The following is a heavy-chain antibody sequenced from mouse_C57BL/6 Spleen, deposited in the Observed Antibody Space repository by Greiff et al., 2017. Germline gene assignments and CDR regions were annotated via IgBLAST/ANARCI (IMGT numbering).Heavy chain of an antibody. J-gene: IGHJ4*01. Sequence: VQLVESGAELVRPGTSVKVSCKASGYAFTNYLIEWVKQRPGQGLEWIGVINPGSGGTNYNEKFKGKATLTADKSSSTAYMQLSSLTSEDSAVYFCARDDGYPYYAMDYWGQGTSVTVSS. V-gene: IGHV1-54*01. CDR3: ARDDGYPYYAMDY. CDR1: GYAFTNYL. CDR2: INPGSGGT. D-gene: IGHD2-3*01.